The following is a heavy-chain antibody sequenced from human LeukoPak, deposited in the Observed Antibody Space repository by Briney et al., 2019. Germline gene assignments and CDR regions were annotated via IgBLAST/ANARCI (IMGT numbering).Heavy chain of an antibody. J-gene: IGHJ4*02. D-gene: IGHD3-22*01. CDR1: GDSVSSNSAA. V-gene: IGHV6-1*01. CDR3: ARVGYYDSSGYYQYYFDY. Sequence: SQTLSLTCAISGDSVSSNSAAWNWIRQSPSRGLEWLGRTYYRSKWYNVYAVSVKSRITINPDTSKNQFSLQLNSVTPEDTAVYYCARVGYYDSSGYYQYYFDYWGQGTLVTVSS. CDR2: TYYRSKWYN.